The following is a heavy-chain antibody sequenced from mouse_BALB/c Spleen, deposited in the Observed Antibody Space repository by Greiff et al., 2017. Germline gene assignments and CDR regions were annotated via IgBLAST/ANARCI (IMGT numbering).Heavy chain of an antibody. CDR2: ISSGGSYT. D-gene: IGHD2-3*01. Sequence: EVQVVESGGGLVKPGGSLKLSCAASGFTFSSYTMSWVRQTPEKRLEWVATISSGGSYTYYPDSVKGRFTISRDNAKNTLYLQMSSLKSEDTAMYYCTSSDGYSAMDYWGQGTSVTVSS. J-gene: IGHJ4*01. CDR3: TSSDGYSAMDY. CDR1: GFTFSSYT. V-gene: IGHV5-6-4*01.